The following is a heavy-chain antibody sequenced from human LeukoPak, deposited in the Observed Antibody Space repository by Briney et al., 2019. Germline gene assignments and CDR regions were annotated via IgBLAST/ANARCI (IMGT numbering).Heavy chain of an antibody. CDR1: GGSFSGYY. J-gene: IGHJ3*02. Sequence: PSETLSLTCAVYGGSFSGYYWSWIRQPPGKGLEWIGSIYHTGSTYYNPSLKSRVTILVDTSKYQFSLKLRSVTAADTAVYYCARLYHAFDIWGQGTMVTVSS. V-gene: IGHV4-34*01. D-gene: IGHD3-16*01. CDR2: IYHTGST. CDR3: ARLYHAFDI.